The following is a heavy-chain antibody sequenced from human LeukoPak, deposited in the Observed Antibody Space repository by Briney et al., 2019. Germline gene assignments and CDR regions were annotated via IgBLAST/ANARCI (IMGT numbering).Heavy chain of an antibody. CDR2: ISAYNGNT. CDR3: AREIGPMADYGDYVVPGWFDP. Sequence: LVASVKVSCKASGYTFTNYGISWVRQAPGQGLEWMGWISAYNGNTNYAQKLQGRVTMTTDTSTSTAYMELRSLRSDDTAVYYCAREIGPMADYGDYVVPGWFDPWGQGTLVTVSS. D-gene: IGHD4-17*01. CDR1: GYTFTNYG. V-gene: IGHV1-18*01. J-gene: IGHJ5*02.